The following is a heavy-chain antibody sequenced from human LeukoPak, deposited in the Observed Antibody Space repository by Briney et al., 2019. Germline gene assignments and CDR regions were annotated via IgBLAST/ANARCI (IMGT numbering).Heavy chain of an antibody. CDR3: ARDSGSYPPYYYYYGMDV. V-gene: IGHV1-18*01. CDR1: GYTFTSYG. D-gene: IGHD1-26*01. CDR2: ISAYNGNT. J-gene: IGHJ6*02. Sequence: ASVKVSCKASGYTFTSYGISWVRQAPGHGLEWMGWISAYNGNTNYAQKLQGRVTMTTDTSTSTAYMELRSLRSDDTAVYYCARDSGSYPPYYYYYGMDVWGQGTTVTVSS.